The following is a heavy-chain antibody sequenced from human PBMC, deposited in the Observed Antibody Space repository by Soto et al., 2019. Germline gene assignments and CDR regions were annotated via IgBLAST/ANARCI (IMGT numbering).Heavy chain of an antibody. CDR3: ARARLATTALED. CDR2: MSYDGSDN. Sequence: QVQLVESGGGVVQPGMSLRLSCAASGFSFRSYAMHWVRHAPGTGLEWVAVMSYDGSDNDYADSVKGRFTISSDTSKHTLYLQMRSLRAEDTAVYYCARARLATTALEDWGQGTLVTVSS. J-gene: IGHJ4*02. CDR1: GFSFRSYA. D-gene: IGHD5-12*01. V-gene: IGHV3-30-3*01.